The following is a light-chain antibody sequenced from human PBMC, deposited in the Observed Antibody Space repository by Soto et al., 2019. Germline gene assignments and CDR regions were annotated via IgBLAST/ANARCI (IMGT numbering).Light chain of an antibody. Sequence: DVQMTQAPSSISASVGDRVNNTCRASQGISNYLAWYQQKPGKVPKLLIYAASILQSGVPSRFSGSGSGTDFTLTISSLQPEDVATYYCQKYNSAPRTFGGGTKVEIK. J-gene: IGKJ4*01. V-gene: IGKV1-27*01. CDR3: QKYNSAPRT. CDR1: QGISNY. CDR2: AAS.